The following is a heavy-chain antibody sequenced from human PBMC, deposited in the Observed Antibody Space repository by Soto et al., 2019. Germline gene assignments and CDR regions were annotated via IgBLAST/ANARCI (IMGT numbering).Heavy chain of an antibody. CDR2: IIPIFGTA. J-gene: IGHJ4*02. CDR1: GGTFSSYA. D-gene: IGHD5-12*01. Sequence: GASVKVSFKASGGTFSSYAISWVRQAPGQGLEWMGGIIPIFGTANYAQKFQGRVTITADESTSTAYMELSSLRSEDTAVYYCARVGIRGIVATTYYFDYWGQGTLVTVSS. V-gene: IGHV1-69*13. CDR3: ARVGIRGIVATTYYFDY.